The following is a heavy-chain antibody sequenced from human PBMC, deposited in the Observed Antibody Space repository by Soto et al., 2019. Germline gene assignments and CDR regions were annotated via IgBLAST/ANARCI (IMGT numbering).Heavy chain of an antibody. CDR1: GYTFTSYG. CDR2: ISAYNGNT. CDR3: ARTEEGIAVAGTGSGWFDP. D-gene: IGHD6-19*01. V-gene: IGHV1-18*01. Sequence: QVQLVQSGAEVKKPGASVKVTCKASGYTFTSYGISWVRQAPGLGLEWMGWISAYNGNTNYAQKLQGRVTMTTDTSTSTAYMELRSLRSGDTAVYYCARTEEGIAVAGTGSGWFDPWGQGTLVTVSS. J-gene: IGHJ5*02.